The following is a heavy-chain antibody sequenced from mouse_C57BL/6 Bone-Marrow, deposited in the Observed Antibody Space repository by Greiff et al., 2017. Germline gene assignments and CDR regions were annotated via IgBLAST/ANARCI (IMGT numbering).Heavy chain of an antibody. CDR3: AITTVVAFDY. V-gene: IGHV1-4*01. Sequence: QVQLQQSGAELARPGASVKMSCKAPGYTFTSYTMHWVKQRPGQGLEWIGYINPSSGYTKYNQKFKDKATLTADKSSSTAYMQLSSLTSEDSAVYYCAITTVVAFDYWGQGTTLTVSS. CDR2: INPSSGYT. D-gene: IGHD1-1*01. CDR1: GYTFTSYT. J-gene: IGHJ2*01.